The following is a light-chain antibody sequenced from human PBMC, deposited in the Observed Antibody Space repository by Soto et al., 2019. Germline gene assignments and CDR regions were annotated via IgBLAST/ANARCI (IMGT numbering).Light chain of an antibody. Sequence: DIVMTQSPDSLAVSLGERATINCKSSQSILYSSNNKNSLAWYQQKPGQPPKLLIYWASTRESGVPDRFSGSGSGTDFTLTISSLHAEDVAVYYCHQYYSFHTFGQGTKLEIK. V-gene: IGKV4-1*01. CDR1: QSILYSSNNKNS. CDR3: HQYYSFHT. J-gene: IGKJ2*01. CDR2: WAS.